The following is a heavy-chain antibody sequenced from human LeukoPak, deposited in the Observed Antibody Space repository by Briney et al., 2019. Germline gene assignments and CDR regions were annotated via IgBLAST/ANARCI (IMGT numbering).Heavy chain of an antibody. D-gene: IGHD6-6*01. CDR2: ISSSSSYI. V-gene: IGHV3-21*01. CDR1: GFTFSSYS. J-gene: IGHJ6*03. CDR3: ARAGDSSSSRAWGYYYMDV. Sequence: PGGSLRLSCAASGFTFSSYSMNWVRQAPGKGLEWVSSISSSSSYIYYADSVKGRFTISRDNARNSLYLQMNSLRAEDTAVYYCARAGDSSSSRAWGYYYMDVWGKGTTVTVSS.